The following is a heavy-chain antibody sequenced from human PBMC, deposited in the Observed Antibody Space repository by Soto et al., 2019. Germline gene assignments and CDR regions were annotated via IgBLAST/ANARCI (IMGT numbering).Heavy chain of an antibody. Sequence: QVQLVESGGGVVQPGRSLRLSCAASGFTFSSYGMHWVRQAPGKGLEWVAVISYDVSNKYYADSVKGRFTISRDNSKNTLYLQMNSLRAEDTAVYYCAKGAWGDYVWGSYRSGYYGMDVWGQGTTVTVSS. CDR1: GFTFSSYG. CDR2: ISYDVSNK. V-gene: IGHV3-30*18. D-gene: IGHD3-16*02. CDR3: AKGAWGDYVWGSYRSGYYGMDV. J-gene: IGHJ6*02.